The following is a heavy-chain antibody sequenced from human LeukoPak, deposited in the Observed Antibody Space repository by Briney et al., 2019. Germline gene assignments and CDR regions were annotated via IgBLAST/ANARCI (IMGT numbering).Heavy chain of an antibody. J-gene: IGHJ4*02. CDR1: GFTFSGYG. V-gene: IGHV3-21*01. Sequence: PGGSLRLSCAASGFTFSGYGMDWVRQAPGRGLEWVSFISTTSSYISYADSVKGRFTISRDNAKNSLFLQMDSLRADDTAIYYCARAGATTVATPRYFDYWGQGSLVTVSS. CDR3: ARAGATTVATPRYFDY. D-gene: IGHD4-23*01. CDR2: ISTTSSYI.